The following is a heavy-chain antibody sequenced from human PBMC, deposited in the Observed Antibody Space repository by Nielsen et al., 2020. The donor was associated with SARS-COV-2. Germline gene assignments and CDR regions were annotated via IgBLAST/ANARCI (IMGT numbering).Heavy chain of an antibody. V-gene: IGHV1-18*04. CDR3: ARDTREKEQQLKQNDY. Sequence: ASVKVSCKASGYTFTSYGISWVRQAPGQGLEWMGWISAYNGNTNYAQKLQGRVTMTTDTSTSTAYMELRSLRSDDTAVYYCARDTREKEQQLKQNDYWGQGTLVTVSS. D-gene: IGHD6-13*01. CDR2: ISAYNGNT. CDR1: GYTFTSYG. J-gene: IGHJ4*02.